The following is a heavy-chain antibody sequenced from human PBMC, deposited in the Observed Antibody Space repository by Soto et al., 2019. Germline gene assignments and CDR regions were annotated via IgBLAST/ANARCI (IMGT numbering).Heavy chain of an antibody. CDR3: ARGVNAGVDY. J-gene: IGHJ4*02. CDR2: MSPNSGNT. CDR1: GYTFTSLD. V-gene: IGHV1-8*01. Sequence: QVQLVQSGAEVKKPGASVKVSCTASGYTFTSLDINWVREASGQGLEWMGWMSPNSGNTGYVQKFQDRVTMTRDTSTNTAYMELSSLRSEDTAIYYCARGVNAGVDYWGQGTLVTVSS. D-gene: IGHD7-27*01.